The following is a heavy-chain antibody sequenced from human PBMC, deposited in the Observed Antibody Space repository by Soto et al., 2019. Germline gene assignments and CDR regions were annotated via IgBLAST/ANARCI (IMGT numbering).Heavy chain of an antibody. V-gene: IGHV4-31*03. D-gene: IGHD3-3*01. Sequence: QVQLQESGPGLVKPSQTLSLTCTVSGGSISSGGYYWSWIRQHPGKGLEWIGYIYYSGSTYYNPSLKSRVTISVDTSKNQFSLKLSSVTAAATAVYYCAREKETSEDFWRPHWFDPWGQGTLVTVSS. CDR1: GGSISSGGYY. CDR3: AREKETSEDFWRPHWFDP. J-gene: IGHJ5*02. CDR2: IYYSGST.